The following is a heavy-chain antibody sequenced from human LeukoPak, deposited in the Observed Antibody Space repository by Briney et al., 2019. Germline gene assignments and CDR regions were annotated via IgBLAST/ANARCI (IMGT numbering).Heavy chain of an antibody. Sequence: ASVKVSCKASGYTFTSYGIGWVRQAPGQGLEWMGWISAYNGNTNYAQKLQGRVTMTTDTSTSTAYMELRSLRSDDTAVYYCAREEYNWNYPDYWGQGTLVTVSS. D-gene: IGHD1-20*01. CDR2: ISAYNGNT. V-gene: IGHV1-18*01. CDR3: AREEYNWNYPDY. CDR1: GYTFTSYG. J-gene: IGHJ4*02.